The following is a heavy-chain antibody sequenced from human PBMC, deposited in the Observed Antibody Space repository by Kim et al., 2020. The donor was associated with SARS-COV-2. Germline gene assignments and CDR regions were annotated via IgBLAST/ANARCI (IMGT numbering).Heavy chain of an antibody. Sequence: SETLSLTCTVSGGPINNSPYYWGFIRQPPGKGLEWIGNIFYSGSTYYNPSLKSRVTISVDTSKNQFSLRLTSVTAADTAVYYCALSGWDLINPNIDYYGMDVWGQGTTVTVSS. V-gene: IGHV4-39*01. CDR2: IFYSGST. CDR3: ALSGWDLINPNIDYYGMDV. J-gene: IGHJ6*02. CDR1: GGPINNSPYY. D-gene: IGHD6-19*01.